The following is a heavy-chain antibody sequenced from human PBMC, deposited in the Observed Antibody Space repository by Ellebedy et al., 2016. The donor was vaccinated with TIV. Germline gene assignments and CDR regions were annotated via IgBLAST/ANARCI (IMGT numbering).Heavy chain of an antibody. CDR1: GFSFSSYY. CDR2: IKQDGSVK. CDR3: ARVEGYCSGGSCYSAHLFDY. V-gene: IGHV3-7*02. D-gene: IGHD2-15*01. J-gene: IGHJ4*02. Sequence: GESLKISCAASGFSFSSYYMFWVRQAPGKGLEWLASIKQDGSVKQYGGSVRGRLTISRDNAKNSLYLQMNSLRDEDTAVYYCARVEGYCSGGSCYSAHLFDYWGQGTLVTVSS.